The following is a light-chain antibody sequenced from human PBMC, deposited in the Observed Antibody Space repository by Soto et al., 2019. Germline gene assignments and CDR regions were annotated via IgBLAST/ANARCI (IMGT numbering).Light chain of an antibody. CDR1: KNDIGVYDI. CDR3: KSYACRNTDV. CDR2: EAV. V-gene: IGLV2-8*01. J-gene: IGLJ1*01. Sequence: QSVLTQPPSASGSPGQSVTISCPGTKNDIGVYDIVSWYQHNQGKAPRLIIYEAVQRPSGVPDRISGSKSGNTASLTVSGLQAANEGDYFCKSYACRNTDVVRSGTKVTVL.